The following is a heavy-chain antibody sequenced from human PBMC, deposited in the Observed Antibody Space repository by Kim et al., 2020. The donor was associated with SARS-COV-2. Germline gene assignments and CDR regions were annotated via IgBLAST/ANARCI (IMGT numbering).Heavy chain of an antibody. CDR2: IWYDGSNK. Sequence: GGSLRLSCAASGFTFSSYGMHWVRQAPGKGLEWVAVIWYDGSNKYYADSVKGRFTISRDNSKNTLYLQMNSLRAEDTAVYYCARGLGDSSGSGDYFDYWGQGTLVTVSS. D-gene: IGHD3-22*01. CDR3: ARGLGDSSGSGDYFDY. V-gene: IGHV3-33*01. J-gene: IGHJ4*02. CDR1: GFTFSSYG.